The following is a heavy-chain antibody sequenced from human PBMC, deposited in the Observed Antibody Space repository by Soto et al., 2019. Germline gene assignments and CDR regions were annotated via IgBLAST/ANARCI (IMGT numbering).Heavy chain of an antibody. V-gene: IGHV3-33*01. CDR1: GFIFSRYG. D-gene: IGHD6-6*01. CDR2: TWYDGSNK. J-gene: IGHJ4*02. CDR3: AREGGGKIVEYSSSTPFDF. Sequence: VRLVESGGGVVQPGRSLRLSCAASGFIFSRYGMHWVRQAPGKGLEWVAVTWYDGSNKYYADSVKGRFTISRDNSKNTVYLQMNRLRVEDTAVYYCAREGGGKIVEYSSSTPFDFWGQGTLVTVSS.